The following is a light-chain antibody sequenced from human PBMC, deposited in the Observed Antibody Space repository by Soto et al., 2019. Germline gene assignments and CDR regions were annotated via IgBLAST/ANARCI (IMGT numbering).Light chain of an antibody. J-gene: IGKJ2*01. CDR3: QQYYSTPYT. CDR2: WAS. V-gene: IGKV4-1*01. Sequence: DIVMTQSPDSLAVSLGEGATINCKPSQSVLYSSNNKNYLAWYQQKPKQPPKLLIYWASNRESGVPDRVSGSGSVTDFALPISSLQAEDVAVYCCQQYYSTPYTFGHGTNLEIK. CDR1: QSVLYSSNNKNY.